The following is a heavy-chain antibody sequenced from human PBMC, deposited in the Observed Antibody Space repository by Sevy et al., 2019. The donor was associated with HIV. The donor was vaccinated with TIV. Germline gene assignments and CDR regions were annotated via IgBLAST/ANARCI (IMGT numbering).Heavy chain of an antibody. V-gene: IGHV3-48*01. CDR1: GFTFSSYS. CDR2: ISSSSSSI. J-gene: IGHJ5*02. Sequence: GGSLRLSCAASGFTFSSYSMNWVRQAPGKGLERVSHISSSSSSIYYADSVKGRFTISRDNAKNSLYLQMNSLRAEDTAVYYCARGYCVSTTCSGSSWGQGTLVTVSS. CDR3: ARGYCVSTTCSGSS. D-gene: IGHD2-2*01.